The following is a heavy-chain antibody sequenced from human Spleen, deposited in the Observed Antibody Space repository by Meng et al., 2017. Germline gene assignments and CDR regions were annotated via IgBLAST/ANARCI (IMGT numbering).Heavy chain of an antibody. Sequence: GESLKISCAASGFTFSSYGMHWVRQAPGKGLEWVAVIWYDGSNKYYADSVKGRFTISRDNSKNTLYLQMNSLRAEDTAVYYCAREVGPGKYSPFDYWGQGTLVTVSS. V-gene: IGHV3-33*01. CDR3: AREVGPGKYSPFDY. J-gene: IGHJ4*02. D-gene: IGHD4-11*01. CDR1: GFTFSSYG. CDR2: IWYDGSNK.